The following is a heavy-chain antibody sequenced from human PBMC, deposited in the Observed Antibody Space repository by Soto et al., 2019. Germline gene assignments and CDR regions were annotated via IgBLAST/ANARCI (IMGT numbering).Heavy chain of an antibody. CDR3: TTVESGWHKVG. D-gene: IGHD6-19*01. J-gene: IGHJ4*02. CDR1: GFTFSNAW. CDR2: IKDIPAGGTT. Sequence: EVQLVESGGGLVKPGGSLRLSCAASGFTFSNAWMNWVRQAPGQGLEWVGRIKDIPAGGTTDYAAPVKGRFTVSRDDSKNTLYLQMDSLKSEDTAVYYCTTVESGWHKVGWGQGTLVTVSS. V-gene: IGHV3-15*01.